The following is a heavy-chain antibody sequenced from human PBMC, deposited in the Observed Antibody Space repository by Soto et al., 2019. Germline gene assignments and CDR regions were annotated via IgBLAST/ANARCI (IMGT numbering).Heavy chain of an antibody. D-gene: IGHD3-10*01. CDR3: ASPNYGSGDDAFDI. CDR1: GGSISSSSYY. V-gene: IGHV4-39*01. J-gene: IGHJ3*02. Sequence: QLQLQESGPGLVKPSETLSLTCTVSGGSISSSSYYWGWIRQPPGKGLEWIGSIYYSGSTYYNPSLKSRVTISVDTSKNQFSLKLSSVTAADTAVYYCASPNYGSGDDAFDIWGQGTMVTVSS. CDR2: IYYSGST.